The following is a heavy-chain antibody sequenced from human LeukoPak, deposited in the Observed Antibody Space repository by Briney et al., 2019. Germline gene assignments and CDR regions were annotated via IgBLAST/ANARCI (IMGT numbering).Heavy chain of an antibody. CDR2: INPSGGST. CDR1: GYTFTSYY. V-gene: IGHV1-46*01. D-gene: IGHD1-26*01. Sequence: ASVKVSCKASGYTFTSYYMHWVRQAPGQGPEWMGIINPSGGSTSYAQKFQGRVTMTRDMSTSTVYMELSSLRSEDTAVYYCARSVGARDYYYYMDVWGKGTTVTVSS. J-gene: IGHJ6*03. CDR3: ARSVGARDYYYYMDV.